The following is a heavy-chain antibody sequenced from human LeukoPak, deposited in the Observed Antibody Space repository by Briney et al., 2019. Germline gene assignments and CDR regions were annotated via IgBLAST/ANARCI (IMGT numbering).Heavy chain of an antibody. D-gene: IGHD6-19*01. CDR2: INPSGGST. V-gene: IGHV1-46*01. Sequence: ASVKVSCKASGYTFTSYYMHWVRQAPGQGLEWMGIINPSGGSTNYAQKFQGRVTMTRDTSTSTVYMEVSSLRSDDTAMYYCAEADRSGWYGAYWGQGTLVTVAS. J-gene: IGHJ4*02. CDR1: GYTFTSYY. CDR3: AEADRSGWYGAY.